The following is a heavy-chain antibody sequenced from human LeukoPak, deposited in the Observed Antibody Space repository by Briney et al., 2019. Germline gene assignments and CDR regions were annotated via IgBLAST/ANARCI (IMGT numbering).Heavy chain of an antibody. V-gene: IGHV4-30-2*01. Sequence: SETLSLTCAVSGGSISSGTYSWSWIRQPPGKGLEWIGYIYHSGSTYYNPSLKSRVTISVDTSKNQFSLNLKSVPAADTAVYYCARDIYSSSWTAPYYWGQGTLVTVSS. D-gene: IGHD6-13*01. J-gene: IGHJ4*02. CDR1: GGSISSGTYS. CDR2: IYHSGST. CDR3: ARDIYSSSWTAPYY.